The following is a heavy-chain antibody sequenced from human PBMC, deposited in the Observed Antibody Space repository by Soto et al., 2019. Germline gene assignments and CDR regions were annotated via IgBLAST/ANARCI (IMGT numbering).Heavy chain of an antibody. V-gene: IGHV3-7*04. CDR3: ARFYYDSSGYLPSPYYYYYGMDV. CDR1: GFTFSSYW. CDR2: IKQDGSEK. J-gene: IGHJ6*02. D-gene: IGHD3-22*01. Sequence: GGSLRLSCAASGFTFSSYWMSWVRQAPGKGLEWVANIKQDGSEKYYVDSVKGRFTISRDNAKNSLYLQMNSLRAEDTAVYYCARFYYDSSGYLPSPYYYYYGMDVCGQGTTDTVSS.